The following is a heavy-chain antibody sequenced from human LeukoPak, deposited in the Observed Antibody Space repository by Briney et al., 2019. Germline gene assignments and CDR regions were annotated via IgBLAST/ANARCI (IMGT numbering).Heavy chain of an antibody. CDR1: GFTFSSYA. J-gene: IGHJ5*02. D-gene: IGHD4-11*01. CDR3: AKEMTTENGFDP. CDR2: ISGSGGST. V-gene: IGHV3-23*01. Sequence: VGSLRLSCAPSGFTFSSYAMSWVCQAPGKGLEWVSAISGSGGSTYYADSVKGRFTISRDNSKNTLYLQMNSLRAEDTAVYYCAKEMTTENGFDPWGQGTLVTVSS.